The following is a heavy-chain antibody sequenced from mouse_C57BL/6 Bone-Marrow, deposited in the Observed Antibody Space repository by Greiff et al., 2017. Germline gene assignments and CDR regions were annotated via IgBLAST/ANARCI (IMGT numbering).Heavy chain of an antibody. Sequence: EVKLMESEGGLVQPGGSMKLSCTASGFTFSDYYMAWVRQVPEKGLEWVANINYDGSSTYYLDSLKSRFIISRDNAKNILYLQMSSLKSEDTATYYCARDSTGTNYFDYGGQGTTLTVSS. CDR1: GFTFSDYY. CDR2: INYDGSST. V-gene: IGHV5-16*01. J-gene: IGHJ2*01. D-gene: IGHD4-1*02. CDR3: ARDSTGTNYFDY.